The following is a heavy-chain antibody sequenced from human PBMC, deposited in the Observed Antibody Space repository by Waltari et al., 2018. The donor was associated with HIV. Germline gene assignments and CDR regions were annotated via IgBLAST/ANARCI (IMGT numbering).Heavy chain of an antibody. CDR2: IYHSGST. CDR3: ARGYYGSGSYYNVAAFDI. CDR1: GGSISSSNW. D-gene: IGHD3-10*01. Sequence: QVQLQESGPGLVKPSGTLSLTCAVSGGSISSSNWWSWVRQPPGKGLEWIGEIYHSGSTNYNPSLKSRVTISVDKSKNQFSLKLSSVTAADTAVYYCARGYYGSGSYYNVAAFDIWGQGTMVTVSS. V-gene: IGHV4-4*02. J-gene: IGHJ3*02.